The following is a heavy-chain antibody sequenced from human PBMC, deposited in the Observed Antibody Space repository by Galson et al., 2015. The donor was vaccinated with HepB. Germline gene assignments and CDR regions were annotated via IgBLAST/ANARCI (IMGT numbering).Heavy chain of an antibody. V-gene: IGHV3-21*01. CDR3: ARDIDWLQDAFDI. CDR1: GFTFSDYS. J-gene: IGHJ3*02. Sequence: SLRLSCAASGFTFSDYSMNWVRQAPGKGLEWVSSISTSGTYIYYADSVKGRFTNSRDNAKRSLHLQMDSLRAEDTAVYYCARDIDWLQDAFDIWGQGTMVTVSS. CDR2: ISTSGTYI. D-gene: IGHD3-9*01.